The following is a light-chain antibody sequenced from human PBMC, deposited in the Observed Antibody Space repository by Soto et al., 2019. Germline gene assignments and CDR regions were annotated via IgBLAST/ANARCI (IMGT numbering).Light chain of an antibody. V-gene: IGKV3-20*01. Sequence: EIVLTQSPVTLSLSPGERASLSCRASQSVSSSLAWYQQKPGQAPRLLIYDASTRATGIPDRFSGSGSGTDFTLTISRLEPEDFAVYYCQQYGSSRTFGQGTKVDIK. CDR3: QQYGSSRT. J-gene: IGKJ1*01. CDR1: QSVSSS. CDR2: DAS.